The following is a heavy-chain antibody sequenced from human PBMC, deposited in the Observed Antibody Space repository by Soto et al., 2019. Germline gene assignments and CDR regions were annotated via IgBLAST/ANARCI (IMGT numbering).Heavy chain of an antibody. J-gene: IGHJ4*02. V-gene: IGHV3-23*01. CDR1: GFTFSSYA. Sequence: PGGSLRLSCAASGFTFSSYAMRRVRQAPGKGLEWVSVISGSGGSTYYADSVKGRFTISRDNSKNTLYLQMNSLRAEDTAVYYCAKDGGYSSGWYFDYWGQGTLVTVSS. CDR2: ISGSGGST. CDR3: AKDGGYSSGWYFDY. D-gene: IGHD6-19*01.